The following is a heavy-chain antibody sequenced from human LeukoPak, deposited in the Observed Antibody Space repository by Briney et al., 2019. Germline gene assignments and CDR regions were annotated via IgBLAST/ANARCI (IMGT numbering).Heavy chain of an antibody. CDR1: GYSISSGYY. J-gene: IGHJ4*02. CDR2: IYHSGST. D-gene: IGHD6-19*01. V-gene: IGHV4-38-2*01. CDR3: ARSQWLVFFDY. Sequence: SETLSLTXAVSGYSISSGYYWGWIRQPPGKGLEWIGSIYHSGSTYYNPSLKSRVTISVDTSKNQFSLKLSSVTAADTAVYYCARSQWLVFFDYWGQGTLVTVSS.